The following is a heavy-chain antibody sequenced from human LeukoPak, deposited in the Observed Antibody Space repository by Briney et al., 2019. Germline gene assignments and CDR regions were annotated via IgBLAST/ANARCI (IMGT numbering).Heavy chain of an antibody. CDR3: AAEGYSSSFDY. V-gene: IGHV3-21*01. CDR2: ISSRSSYI. D-gene: IGHD6-13*01. Sequence: GGSLRLSCAASGFTFSSYSMNWVRQAPGKGLEWVSSISSRSSYIYYADSVKGRFTISRDNAKNSLYLQMNSLRAEDTAVYYCAAEGYSSSFDYWGQGTLVTVSS. CDR1: GFTFSSYS. J-gene: IGHJ4*02.